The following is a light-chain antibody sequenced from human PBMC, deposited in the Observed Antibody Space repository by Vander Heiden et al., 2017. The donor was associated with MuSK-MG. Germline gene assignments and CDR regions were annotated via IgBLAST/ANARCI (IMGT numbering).Light chain of an antibody. CDR1: QSVSTY. J-gene: IGKJ2*01. Sequence: DIQMTQSPSSLSATVGDRVTITCRASQSVSTYLSWYHQRPGMAPKLLIFGTSSLQSGVPSRFSGSGSGTEFTLTISSLQPEDFATYYCQQSDSTPYTFGQGTKLXI. V-gene: IGKV1-39*01. CDR3: QQSDSTPYT. CDR2: GTS.